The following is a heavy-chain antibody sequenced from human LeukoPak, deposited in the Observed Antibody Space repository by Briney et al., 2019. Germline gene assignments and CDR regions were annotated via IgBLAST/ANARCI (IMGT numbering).Heavy chain of an antibody. CDR2: IHYTGSI. V-gene: IGHV4-59*01. CDR3: ARNFCTGGSCYINDD. CDR1: GGSISGYF. Sequence: SETLSLTCSVSGGSISGYFWTWIRQSPGKRVEWIGFIHYTGSINYNPSLKSRVTMSVDTSKNQFSLKLTSVTAADSAVYYCARNFCTGGSCYINDDWGQGTLVTVSS. D-gene: IGHD2-15*01. J-gene: IGHJ4*02.